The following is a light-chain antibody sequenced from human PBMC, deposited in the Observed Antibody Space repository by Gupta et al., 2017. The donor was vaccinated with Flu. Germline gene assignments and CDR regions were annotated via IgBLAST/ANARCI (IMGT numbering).Light chain of an antibody. Sequence: IMLTQFPGTLSLSPGETATLSCRASQSVGSTYLAWYQQKPGQAPRLVISGVSSRATGIPDKFSGSGSGTDFTLTISRLEPEDSAAYYCQHYNISPQLYTFGQGTKLDIK. CDR3: QHYNISPQLYT. CDR2: GVS. CDR1: QSVGSTY. J-gene: IGKJ2*01. V-gene: IGKV3-20*01.